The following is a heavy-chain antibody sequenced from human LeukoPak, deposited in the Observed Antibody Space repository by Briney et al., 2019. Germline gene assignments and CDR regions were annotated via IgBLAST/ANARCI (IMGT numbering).Heavy chain of an antibody. CDR1: GDSFTNYW. J-gene: IGHJ3*02. D-gene: IGHD6-25*01. CDR3: ASAAPDAFDI. V-gene: IGHV5-51*01. CDR2: IYPGDSDT. Sequence: GESLKISCKGSGDSFTNYWIAWVRQMPGKGLEWMGIIYPGDSDTRYSPSFQGQVTISADKSISTAYLQWSSLKASDTAMYYCASAAPDAFDIWGQGTMVTVSS.